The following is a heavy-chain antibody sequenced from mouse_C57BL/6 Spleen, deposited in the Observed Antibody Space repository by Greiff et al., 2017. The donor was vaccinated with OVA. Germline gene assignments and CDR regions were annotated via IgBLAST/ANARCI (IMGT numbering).Heavy chain of an antibody. J-gene: IGHJ4*01. V-gene: IGHV1-52*01. Sequence: VQLQQPGAELVRPGSSVKLSCKASGYTFTSYWMHWVKQRPIQGLEWIGNIDPSDSETPYNQKFKDKATLTVDKSSSTAYMQLSSLTSEDSAVYYCASQAPYSSGYPYAMDYWGQGTSVTVSS. CDR1: GYTFTSYW. CDR2: IDPSDSET. CDR3: ASQAPYSSGYPYAMDY. D-gene: IGHD3-2*02.